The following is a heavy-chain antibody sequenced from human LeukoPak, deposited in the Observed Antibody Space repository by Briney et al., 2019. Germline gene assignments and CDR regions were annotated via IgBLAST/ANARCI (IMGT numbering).Heavy chain of an antibody. CDR3: ARDKHYYDSSGYFDY. CDR2: ISSSSSTI. Sequence: GGSLRLSCAASGFTFSSYSMNWVRQAPGKGLEWVSYISSSSSTIYYADSVKGRFTISRDNAKNSLYLQMNSLRAEDTAVYYCARDKHYYDSSGYFDYWGQGTLVTVSS. CDR1: GFTFSSYS. V-gene: IGHV3-48*04. D-gene: IGHD3-22*01. J-gene: IGHJ4*02.